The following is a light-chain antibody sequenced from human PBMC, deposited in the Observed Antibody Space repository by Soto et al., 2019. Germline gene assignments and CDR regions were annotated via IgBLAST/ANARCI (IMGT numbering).Light chain of an antibody. J-gene: IGLJ1*01. CDR1: SSDVGGYDY. CDR2: EVT. V-gene: IGLV2-8*01. CDR3: YSYAGNKYV. Sequence: QSVLTQPPSASGSPGQSVTISCTGTSSDVGGYDYVSWYQQHPGRAPKLIIFEVTKRPSGVPDRFSGSKSANTASLTVSGLQAEDEADYYCYSYAGNKYVFGTGTKVTVL.